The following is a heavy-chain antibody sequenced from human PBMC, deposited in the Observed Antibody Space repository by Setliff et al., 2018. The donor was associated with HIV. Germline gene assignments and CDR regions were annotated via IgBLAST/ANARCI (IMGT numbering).Heavy chain of an antibody. CDR1: GYSFTDYY. V-gene: IGHV1-2*04. Sequence: ASVKVSCKASGYSFTDYYIHWVRQAPGQGLEVMGWINPKSDGTNYAQKFQGWITMTSDTSLSTAYMELSRLRSDDTAVYYCARGMDYYDTSGYYQYYFDYWGQGTLVTVSS. CDR3: ARGMDYYDTSGYYQYYFDY. D-gene: IGHD3-22*01. CDR2: INPKSDGT. J-gene: IGHJ4*02.